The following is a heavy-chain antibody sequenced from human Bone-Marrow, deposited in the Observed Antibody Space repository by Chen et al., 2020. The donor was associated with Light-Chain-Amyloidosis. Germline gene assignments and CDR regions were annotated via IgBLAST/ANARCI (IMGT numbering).Heavy chain of an antibody. D-gene: IGHD3-3*01. J-gene: IGHJ4*02. CDR2: IRSRNYGGTT. V-gene: IGHV3-49*03. Sequence: LVESGGGLVQPGRSLRLPCTASGFNFGDYAVSWIRQAPGKGLEWVGFIRSRNYGGTTEYAASVKGRFTISRDDSKSIAYLQMNSLKTEDTAVYYCARDAFIFGVLMDRDYWGQGTLVTVSS. CDR3: ARDAFIFGVLMDRDY. CDR1: GFNFGDYA.